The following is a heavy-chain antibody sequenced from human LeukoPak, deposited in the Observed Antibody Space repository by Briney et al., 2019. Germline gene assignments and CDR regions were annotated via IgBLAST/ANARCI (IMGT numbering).Heavy chain of an antibody. V-gene: IGHV1-8*02. CDR2: MNPNSGNA. CDR3: ARGAWYSSGYTALHYFDY. Sequence: ASVKVSCKASGYTFTGYYMHWVRQATGQGLEWMGWMNPNSGNAGYSQKFQDRVTMTRSTSTSTAYMELSSLRSEDTAVYYCARGAWYSSGYTALHYFDYWGQGTLVTVSS. J-gene: IGHJ4*02. D-gene: IGHD6-19*01. CDR1: GYTFTGYY.